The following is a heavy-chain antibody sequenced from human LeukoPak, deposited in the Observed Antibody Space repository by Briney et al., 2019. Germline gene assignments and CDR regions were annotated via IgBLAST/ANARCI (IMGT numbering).Heavy chain of an antibody. V-gene: IGHV1-8*01. J-gene: IGHJ4*02. CDR3: ARIRPVTTGLKGYYYDY. D-gene: IGHD1-1*01. CDR2: MNPKTGKT. Sequence: ASVKVSCKTSGYTFSSYEINWVRQAAERGLEGVGWMNPKTGKTAYARNLQGRVTITRDTSISTAYMDLSALRSEDTAVYYCARIRPVTTGLKGYYYDYWGQGTLVTVSS. CDR1: GYTFSSYE.